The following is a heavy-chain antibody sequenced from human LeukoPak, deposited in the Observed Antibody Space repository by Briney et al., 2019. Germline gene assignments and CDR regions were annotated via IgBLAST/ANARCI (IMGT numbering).Heavy chain of an antibody. CDR2: INHSGST. Sequence: PSETLSLTCAVYGGSFSGYYWSWIRQPPGKGLEWIREINHSGSTNYNPSLKSRVTISVDTSKNQFSLKLSSVTAADTAVYYCARGSEYYDFWSGYTNWFDPWGQGTLVTVSS. CDR3: ARGSEYYDFWSGYTNWFDP. V-gene: IGHV4-34*01. D-gene: IGHD3-3*01. J-gene: IGHJ5*02. CDR1: GGSFSGYY.